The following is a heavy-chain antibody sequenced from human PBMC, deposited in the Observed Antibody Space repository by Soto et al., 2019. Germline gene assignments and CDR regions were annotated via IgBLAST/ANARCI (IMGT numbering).Heavy chain of an antibody. D-gene: IGHD2-2*01. CDR1: GGTFSSYA. V-gene: IGHV1-69*12. CDR2: IIPIFGTA. J-gene: IGHJ6*02. Sequence: QVQLVQSGAEVKKPGSSVKVSCKASGGTFSSYALSWVRQAPGQGLEWMGGIIPIFGTADYAQKFQGRVTITADDSTSTAYMELSSLRSEDPAVYYCASHPVPYYYYGMDVWGQGTTVTVSS. CDR3: ASHPVPYYYYGMDV.